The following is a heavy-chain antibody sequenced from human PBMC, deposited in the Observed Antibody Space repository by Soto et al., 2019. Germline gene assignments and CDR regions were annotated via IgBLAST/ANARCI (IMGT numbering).Heavy chain of an antibody. D-gene: IGHD6-13*01. Sequence: PSETLSLTCAVYGGSFSGYYWSWIRQPPGKGLEWIGEINHSGSTNYNPSLKSRVTISVDTSKNQFSLKLSSVTAADTAVYYCARAYSSSLGYFDYWGQGTLVTVSS. V-gene: IGHV4-34*01. CDR2: INHSGST. CDR3: ARAYSSSLGYFDY. CDR1: GGSFSGYY. J-gene: IGHJ4*02.